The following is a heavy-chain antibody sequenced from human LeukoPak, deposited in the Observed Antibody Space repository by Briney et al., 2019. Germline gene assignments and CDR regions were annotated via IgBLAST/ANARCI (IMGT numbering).Heavy chain of an antibody. Sequence: SETLSLTCTVSSGSISTSSYYWGWIRQPPGKGLEWIGTIYYSGNTYYNPSLKSRVTISVDTSKNQFSLKLNSVIAADTAVYYCARQQVVGGYNFWSGYYADVFDYWGQGTLVTVSS. CDR2: IYYSGNT. CDR3: ARQQVVGGYNFWSGYYADVFDY. D-gene: IGHD3-3*01. CDR1: SGSISTSSYY. V-gene: IGHV4-39*01. J-gene: IGHJ4*02.